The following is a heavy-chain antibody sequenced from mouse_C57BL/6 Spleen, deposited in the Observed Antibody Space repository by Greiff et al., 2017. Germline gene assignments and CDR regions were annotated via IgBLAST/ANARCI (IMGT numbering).Heavy chain of an antibody. D-gene: IGHD2-4*01. V-gene: IGHV1-53*01. CDR3: ASGGIYYDYSYAMDY. CDR1: GYTFTSYW. J-gene: IGHJ4*01. Sequence: VQLQQPGTELVKPGASVKLSCKASGYTFTSYWMHWVKQRPGQGLEWIGNINPSNGGTNYNEKFKSKATLTVDKSSSTAYMQLSSLTSVDSAVYYCASGGIYYDYSYAMDYWGQGTSVTVSS. CDR2: INPSNGGT.